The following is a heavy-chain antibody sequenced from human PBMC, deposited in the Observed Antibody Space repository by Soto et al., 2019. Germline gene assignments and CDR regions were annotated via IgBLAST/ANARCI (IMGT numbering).Heavy chain of an antibody. V-gene: IGHV1-69*13. D-gene: IGHD5-12*01. J-gene: IGHJ4*02. CDR3: ASLPGADGYTRDFDY. Sequence: GASVKVSCKASGGTFSSYAISWVRQAPGQGLEWMGGIIPIFGTANYAQKFQGRVTITADESTSTAYMELSSLRSEDTAVYYCASLPGADGYTRDFDYWGQGTLVTVSS. CDR2: IIPIFGTA. CDR1: GGTFSSYA.